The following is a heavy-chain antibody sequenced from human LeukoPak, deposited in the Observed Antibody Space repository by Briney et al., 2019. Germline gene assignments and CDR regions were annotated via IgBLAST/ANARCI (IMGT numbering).Heavy chain of an antibody. CDR1: GFTFSSYG. CDR3: AKDVVYCSSTSCPNPYYYYYGMDV. Sequence: PGGSLRLSCAASGFTFSSYGMNWVRQAPGKGLEWVSGISGSGAGTFGTTSYAGSVKGRSTISRDNSKNTLYLQMNSLRAEDTAIYYCAKDVVYCSSTSCPNPYYYYYGMDVWGQGTTVTVSS. V-gene: IGHV3-23*01. CDR2: ISGSGAGTFGTT. D-gene: IGHD2-2*01. J-gene: IGHJ6*02.